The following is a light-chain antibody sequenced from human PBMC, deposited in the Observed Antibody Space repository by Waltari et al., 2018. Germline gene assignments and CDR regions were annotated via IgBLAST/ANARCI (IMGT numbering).Light chain of an antibody. CDR3: QTGGHGTWV. CDR2: VNSDGSP. J-gene: IGLJ3*02. V-gene: IGLV4-69*01. CDR1: SGHSSNI. Sequence: QLVVTQSPSASASLGASVKLTCTLSSGHSSNIIAWLQQQPEKCPLYLMKVNSDGSPSRGDWIPDRFSGSISGAERHLTLSSLQAEDEADFYCQTGGHGTWVFGGGTKLTVL.